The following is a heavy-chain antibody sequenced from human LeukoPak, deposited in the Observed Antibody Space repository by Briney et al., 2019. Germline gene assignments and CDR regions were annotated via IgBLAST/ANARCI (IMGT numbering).Heavy chain of an antibody. Sequence: SETLSLTCDVYGGSFSGYFWTWIRQPPGKGLEWIGEISDSGSTNYNPSLKSRVTISVDTSKNQFSLKLSSVTAADTAVYYCARGYSSSSYNWLDPWGQGTLVTVSS. D-gene: IGHD6-6*01. CDR3: ARGYSSSSYNWLDP. CDR2: ISDSGST. J-gene: IGHJ5*02. V-gene: IGHV4-34*01. CDR1: GGSFSGYF.